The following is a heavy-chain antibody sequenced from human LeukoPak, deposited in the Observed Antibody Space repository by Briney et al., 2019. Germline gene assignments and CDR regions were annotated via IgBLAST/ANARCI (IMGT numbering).Heavy chain of an antibody. Sequence: GGSLRLSCTASGFTFDDYAMHWVRQAPGKGLEWVSGISCTSGNIGYADSVEGRFTVSRDNAKNSLYLQMNSLRAEDTALYYCAKTRGPKRYEDFDYWGQGTLVTVSS. D-gene: IGHD3-9*01. CDR1: GFTFDDYA. CDR3: AKTRGPKRYEDFDY. V-gene: IGHV3-9*01. CDR2: ISCTSGNI. J-gene: IGHJ4*02.